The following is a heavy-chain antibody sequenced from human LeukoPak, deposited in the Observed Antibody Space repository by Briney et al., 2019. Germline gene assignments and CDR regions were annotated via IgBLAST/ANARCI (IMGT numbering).Heavy chain of an antibody. CDR2: IDPSDSYT. Sequence: GESLKISCKGSGYSFTSYWISWVRQMPRKGLEWIGRIDPSDSYTNYSPSFQGHVTISADKSISTAYLQWSSLKASDTAMYYCARTYYYDSSGLVPGYWGQGTLVTVSS. CDR1: GYSFTSYW. J-gene: IGHJ4*02. CDR3: ARTYYYDSSGLVPGY. D-gene: IGHD3-22*01. V-gene: IGHV5-10-1*01.